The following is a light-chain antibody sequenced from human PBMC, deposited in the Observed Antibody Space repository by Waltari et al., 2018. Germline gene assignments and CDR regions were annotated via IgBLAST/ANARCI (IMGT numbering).Light chain of an antibody. CDR3: QQYNDLSS. CDR2: SAF. Sequence: EIVMTQSPATLSLSPGETATLSCRASQSVGTYLAWYQQKSGQAPKLLVHSAFFRATGIPDRFSGSGSGTDFTLTISGLEPEDVGVYHCQQYNDLSSFGQGTKVEIK. CDR1: QSVGTY. J-gene: IGKJ2*03. V-gene: IGKV3D-7*01.